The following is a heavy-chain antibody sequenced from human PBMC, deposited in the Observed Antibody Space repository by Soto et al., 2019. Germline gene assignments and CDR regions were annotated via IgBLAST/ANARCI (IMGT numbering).Heavy chain of an antibody. CDR2: ISYDGSNK. D-gene: IGHD2-2*01. CDR1: GFTFSTYG. J-gene: IGHJ4*02. Sequence: QVQLVESGGGVVQPGRSLRLSFEASGFTFSTYGMHWVRQAPGKGLEWVAVISYDGSNKYYADSVKGRFTISRDNSKNTLYLQMNSLRAEETAIYYCAKERMEQYQLLPFFDYWGQGTLVTVSS. V-gene: IGHV3-30*18. CDR3: AKERMEQYQLLPFFDY.